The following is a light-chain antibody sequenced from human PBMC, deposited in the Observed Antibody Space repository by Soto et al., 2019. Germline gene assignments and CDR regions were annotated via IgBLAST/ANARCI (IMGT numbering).Light chain of an antibody. Sequence: QSVLTQPPSVSGAPGQRVTISCTGSSSNIGAGYDVHWYQQLPGTAPKLLIYGNSNRPSGVPDRFSGPKPGTSASLAITGLQAEDEADYYCQSYDSSLSGYVFGTGTKVTVL. CDR3: QSYDSSLSGYV. V-gene: IGLV1-40*01. CDR2: GNS. CDR1: SSNIGAGYD. J-gene: IGLJ1*01.